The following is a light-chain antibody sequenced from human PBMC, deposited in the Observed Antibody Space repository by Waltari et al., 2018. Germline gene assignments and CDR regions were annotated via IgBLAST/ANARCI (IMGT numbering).Light chain of an antibody. CDR2: EVN. V-gene: IGLV2-8*01. Sequence: QSALTQPPSASGSAGQSVAISCRGTSRDLGAYNEVSWYQQRPGNAPRLMIYEVNKRASGFPDRFSGSKSDNTASLTVSGLQAEDEADYYCTSYGGNSKLLFGGGTSLTVL. CDR3: TSYGGNSKLL. J-gene: IGLJ2*01. CDR1: SRDLGAYNE.